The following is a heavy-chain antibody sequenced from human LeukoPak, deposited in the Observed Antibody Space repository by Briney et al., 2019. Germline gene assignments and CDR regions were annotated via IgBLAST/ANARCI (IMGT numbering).Heavy chain of an antibody. CDR1: GGSISSGGYY. CDR3: AREEEYYYGSGSYRRIDY. J-gene: IGHJ4*02. CDR2: IYYSGST. D-gene: IGHD3-10*01. Sequence: SQTLSLTCTVSGGSISSGGYYWSWIRQHPGKGLEWIGYIYYSGSTYYNPSLKSRVTISVDTSKNQFSLKLSSVTAADTAVYYCAREEEYYYGSGSYRRIDYWGQETLVTVSS. V-gene: IGHV4-31*03.